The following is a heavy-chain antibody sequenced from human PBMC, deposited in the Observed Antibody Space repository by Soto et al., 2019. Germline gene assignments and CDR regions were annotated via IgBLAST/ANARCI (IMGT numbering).Heavy chain of an antibody. CDR1: GGSISSSSYY. J-gene: IGHJ4*02. CDR2: IYYSGST. CDR3: AKDGYYYDSSGYYDY. V-gene: IGHV4-39*02. D-gene: IGHD3-22*01. Sequence: QLQLQESGPGLVKPSETLSLTCTVSGGSISSSSYYWGWIRQPPGKGLEWIGSIYYSGSTYYNPSLKSRVTISVDTSKNQFSLKLSSVTAADTAVYYCAKDGYYYDSSGYYDYWGQGTLVTVSS.